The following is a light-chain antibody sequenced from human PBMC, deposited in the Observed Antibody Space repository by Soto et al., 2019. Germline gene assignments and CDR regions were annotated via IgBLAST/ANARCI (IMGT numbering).Light chain of an antibody. V-gene: IGKV3-20*01. Sequence: EFVLTQSPGTLSLSPGERGTLHCRASETVRNNYLAWYQQKPGQAPRLLIYDASSRATGIPDRFSGGGSGTDFALTISRLETEDFAVYYCKQFSSYPLTFGRGTKVDIK. J-gene: IGKJ4*01. CDR2: DAS. CDR1: ETVRNNY. CDR3: KQFSSYPLT.